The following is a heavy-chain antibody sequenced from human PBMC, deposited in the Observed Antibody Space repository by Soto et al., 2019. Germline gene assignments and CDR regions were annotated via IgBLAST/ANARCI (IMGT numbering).Heavy chain of an antibody. D-gene: IGHD6-13*01. J-gene: IGHJ1*01. CDR2: INWNSGSI. V-gene: IGHV3-9*01. CDR1: GFTFDDYA. Sequence: GGSLRLSCAASGFTFDDYAMHWVRKVPGKGLEWVSGINWNSGSIGYGDSVKGRFAISRDNAKNSLHLQMNSLSAEDTAFYYCVKDESINWYSGHFRHWGQGTLVTVSS. CDR3: VKDESINWYSGHFRH.